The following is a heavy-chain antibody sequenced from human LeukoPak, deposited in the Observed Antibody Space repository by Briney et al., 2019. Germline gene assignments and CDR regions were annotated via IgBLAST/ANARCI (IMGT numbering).Heavy chain of an antibody. CDR3: ARRGYSYGLDY. V-gene: IGHV4-34*01. D-gene: IGHD5-18*01. CDR2: INHSGST. Sequence: PSETLSLTCAVYGGSFSGYYWSWIRQPPGKGLEWIGEINHSGSTNYNPSLKSRVTISVDTSKNQFSLKLSSVTAADTAVYYCARRGYSYGLDYWGQGTLDTVSS. CDR1: GGSFSGYY. J-gene: IGHJ4*02.